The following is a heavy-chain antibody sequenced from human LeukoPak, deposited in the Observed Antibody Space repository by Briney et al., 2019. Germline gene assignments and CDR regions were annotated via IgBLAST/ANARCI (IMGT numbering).Heavy chain of an antibody. CDR1: GFTFSSYA. Sequence: GGSLRLSCAASGFTFSSYAMSWVRQAPGRGLEWVSATSGSGGSTYYADSVKGRFTISRDNSKNTLYLQMNSLRAEDTAVYYCAKDRIAVAGADYWGQGTLVTVSS. V-gene: IGHV3-23*01. J-gene: IGHJ4*02. CDR2: TSGSGGST. D-gene: IGHD6-19*01. CDR3: AKDRIAVAGADY.